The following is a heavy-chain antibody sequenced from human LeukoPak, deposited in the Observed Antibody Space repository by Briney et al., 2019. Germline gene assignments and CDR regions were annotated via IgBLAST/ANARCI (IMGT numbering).Heavy chain of an antibody. Sequence: GGSLRLSCVGSEFTFSDYYMSWIRQAPGKGLEWVSYISSSSSYTTYADSVKGRFTISRDNAEKSLYLQMNNLRAEDTAVYYCARHRGSSEGVFDYWGQGTLVTVSS. CDR3: ARHRGSSEGVFDY. CDR1: EFTFSDYY. V-gene: IGHV3-11*06. J-gene: IGHJ4*02. D-gene: IGHD1-26*01. CDR2: ISSSSSYT.